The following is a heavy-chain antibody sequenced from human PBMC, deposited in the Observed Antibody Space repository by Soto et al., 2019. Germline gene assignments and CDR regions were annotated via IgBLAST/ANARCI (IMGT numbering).Heavy chain of an antibody. D-gene: IGHD3-22*01. CDR3: ARAGLLRRIVAY. CDR1: GGSISSGCYY. Sequence: SETLSLTCTVSGGSISSGCYYWSWIRQHPGKGLEWIGYIYYSGSTYYNPSLKSRVTISVDTSKNQFSLKLSSVTAADTAVYYCARAGLLRRIVAYWGQGTLVTVSS. J-gene: IGHJ4*02. V-gene: IGHV4-31*03. CDR2: IYYSGST.